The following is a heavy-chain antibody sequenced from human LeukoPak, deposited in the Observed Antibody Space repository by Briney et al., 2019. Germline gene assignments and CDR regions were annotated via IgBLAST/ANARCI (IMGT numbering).Heavy chain of an antibody. J-gene: IGHJ6*03. Sequence: PSQTLSLTCTVSGGSISSGRYSWTWIRQPAGKGLEWIGRLYTNDNTNYNPSLESRVPTSVDTSKSQFYLQLTSVTAADTAVYFCARGVVTDDYYMDVWGKGTTVIVSS. CDR3: ARGVVTDDYYMDV. CDR2: LYTNDNT. D-gene: IGHD2-21*02. CDR1: GGSISSGRYS. V-gene: IGHV4-61*02.